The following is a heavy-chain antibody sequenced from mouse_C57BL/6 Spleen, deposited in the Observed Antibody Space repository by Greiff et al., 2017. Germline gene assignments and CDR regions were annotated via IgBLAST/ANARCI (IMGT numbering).Heavy chain of an antibody. CDR2: IYPGDGDT. V-gene: IGHV1-82*01. Sequence: VQLQQSGPELVKPGASVKISCKASGYAFSSSWMNWVKQRPGKGLEWIGRIYPGDGDTNYNGKFKGKATLTADKASSTAYMQLSSLTSEDSAVYFCARWGDYFDYWGQGTTRTVSS. J-gene: IGHJ2*01. CDR1: GYAFSSSW. CDR3: ARWGDYFDY.